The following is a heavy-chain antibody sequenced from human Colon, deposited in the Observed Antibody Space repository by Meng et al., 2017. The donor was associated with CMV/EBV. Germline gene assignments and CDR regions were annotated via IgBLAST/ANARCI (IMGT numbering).Heavy chain of an antibody. CDR3: ARDLGTHFYYDSSGYAFDL. CDR2: INIEGTVT. D-gene: IGHD3-22*01. CDR1: GFTFSAFW. Sequence: GGSLRLSCEVSGFTFSAFWMHWVRQVPGKGLEWVAVINIEGTVTTYADSVRGRFSISRDNAKNTVELQMFTLRAEDTAVFYCARDLGTHFYYDSSGYAFDLWGHGTVVTVSS. J-gene: IGHJ3*01. V-gene: IGHV3-74*03.